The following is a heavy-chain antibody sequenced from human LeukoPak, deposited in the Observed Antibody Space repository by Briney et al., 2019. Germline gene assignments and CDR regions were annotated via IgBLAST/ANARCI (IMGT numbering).Heavy chain of an antibody. CDR3: ARDLDSYYGSGSYYNYFAY. CDR2: IHHTGNT. D-gene: IGHD3-10*01. CDR1: GGSITSNNW. J-gene: IGHJ4*02. V-gene: IGHV4-4*02. Sequence: SGTLSLTCVVSGGSITSNNWWNWVRQPPGKGLEWIGEIHHTGNTNYSPSLRSRVIILVDKSKNQFSLKLNSVTAADTAVYYCARDLDSYYGSGSYYNYFAYWGQGTLVTVSS.